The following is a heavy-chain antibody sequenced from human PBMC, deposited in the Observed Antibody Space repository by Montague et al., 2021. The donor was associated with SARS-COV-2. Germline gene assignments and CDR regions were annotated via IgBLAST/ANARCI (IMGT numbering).Heavy chain of an antibody. D-gene: IGHD3-10*01. J-gene: IGHJ6*02. CDR2: FSLDTDRI. V-gene: IGHV3-9*01. CDR1: GFNFESYA. Sequence: LRLSCAVSGFNFESYAMHWVRQAPGTGLEWVAGFSLDTDRIDYADSVKGRFIVSRDKAQDTLYLQMSSLRPEDSAVYYCGKDLTPGGMDVWGQGTTVIVSS. CDR3: GKDLTPGGMDV.